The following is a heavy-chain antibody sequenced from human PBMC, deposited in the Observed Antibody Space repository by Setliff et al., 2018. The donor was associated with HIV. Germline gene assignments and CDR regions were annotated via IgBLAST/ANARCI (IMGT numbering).Heavy chain of an antibody. CDR2: ITSNGGST. CDR1: GFTFSSYT. CDR3: ARSYSSGWSDC. J-gene: IGHJ4*02. V-gene: IGHV3-64*01. D-gene: IGHD3-22*01. Sequence: GESLKISCAASGFTFSSYTMHWVRQAPGKGLESVSAITSNGGSTSYANSVRGRFTISRDNSKNTLYLQMGRLRAEDVAVYYCARSYSSGWSDCWGQGTLVTVS.